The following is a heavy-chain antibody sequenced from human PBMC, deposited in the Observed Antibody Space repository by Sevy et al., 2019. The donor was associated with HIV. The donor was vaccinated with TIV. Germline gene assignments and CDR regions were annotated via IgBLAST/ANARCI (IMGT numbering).Heavy chain of an antibody. D-gene: IGHD2-21*02. CDR1: GFSFRDSA. V-gene: IGHV3-73*01. Sequence: GGSLRLSCEASGFSFRDSAVHWVRQPFGKGLEWVGRIKSKGDNYATLYSSSVKGRFIISRDDSSNTAYLQMNSLQTEDTAIYYCRSLDLVVTGATFRGRHQKTIDWRGQGSLVTVSS. J-gene: IGHJ4*02. CDR2: IKSKGDNYAT. CDR3: RSLDLVVTGATFRGRHQKTIDW.